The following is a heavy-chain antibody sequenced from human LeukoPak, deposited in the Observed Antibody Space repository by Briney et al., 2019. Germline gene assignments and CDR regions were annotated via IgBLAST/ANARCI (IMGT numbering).Heavy chain of an antibody. CDR2: IYYSGST. Sequence: SETLSLTCTVSGGSITNYYWSWIRQPPGKGLEWIGYIYYSGSTNYNPSLKSRVTISVDTSKNQFSLKLSSVTAADTAVYYCAKDGVHYYDSSGYYNFDYWGQGTLVTVSS. D-gene: IGHD3-22*01. V-gene: IGHV4-59*01. CDR3: AKDGVHYYDSSGYYNFDY. J-gene: IGHJ4*02. CDR1: GGSITNYY.